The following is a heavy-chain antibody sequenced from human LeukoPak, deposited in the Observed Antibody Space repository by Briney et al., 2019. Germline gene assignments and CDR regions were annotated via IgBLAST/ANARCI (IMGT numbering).Heavy chain of an antibody. D-gene: IGHD6-13*01. CDR1: GFTFSSYS. V-gene: IGHV3-21*01. J-gene: IGHJ6*03. CDR3: ARDRVQQLTPRGYYMDV. CDR2: ISSSSSYI. Sequence: PGGSLRLSCAASGFTFSSYSMNWVRQAPGKGLEWVSSISSSSSYIYYADSVKGRFTISRDNAKNSLYLQMDSLRAEDTAVYYCARDRVQQLTPRGYYMDVWGKGTTVTVSS.